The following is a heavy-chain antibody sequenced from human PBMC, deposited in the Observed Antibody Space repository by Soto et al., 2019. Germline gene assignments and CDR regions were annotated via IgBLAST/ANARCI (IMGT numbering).Heavy chain of an antibody. Sequence: SGPTLVNPTQTLTLTCTFSGFSLSTSAMCVSWVRQPPGKALEWLARIDWDDDKYYSTSLKTRLTISKDTSKNQVVLTMTNMDPVDTATYYCARIPTGGSHYSYFDYWGQGTLVTVSS. CDR1: GFSLSTSAMC. CDR3: ARIPTGGSHYSYFDY. V-gene: IGHV2-70*11. D-gene: IGHD1-26*01. CDR2: IDWDDDK. J-gene: IGHJ4*02.